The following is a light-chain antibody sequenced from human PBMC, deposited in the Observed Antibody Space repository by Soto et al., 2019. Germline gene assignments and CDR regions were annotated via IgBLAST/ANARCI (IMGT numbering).Light chain of an antibody. CDR2: QDA. V-gene: IGLV3-1*01. Sequence: SYELTQPPSVSVSPGQTASVTCSGNKLGNKYVSWYQQQPGQSPVVVIHQDAKRPSGIPERFSGSNSGNTATLTISGTQALDEAGYYCATFDSNAVVFGGGTKLTVL. CDR1: KLGNKY. CDR3: ATFDSNAVV. J-gene: IGLJ2*01.